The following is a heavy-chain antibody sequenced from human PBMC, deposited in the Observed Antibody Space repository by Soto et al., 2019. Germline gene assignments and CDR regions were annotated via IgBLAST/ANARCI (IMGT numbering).Heavy chain of an antibody. V-gene: IGHV4-39*01. CDR2: ISYSGST. CDR3: ARHADLYYFDY. J-gene: IGHJ4*02. Sequence: SETLSLTCTVSGGSLSSGAYYWSWIRQPPGKGLEWIGSISYSGSTYYNPSLKSRVTISVDTSKNQFSLKLSSVTAADTAVYYCARHADLYYFDYWGQGTLVTVSS. CDR1: GGSLSSGAYY.